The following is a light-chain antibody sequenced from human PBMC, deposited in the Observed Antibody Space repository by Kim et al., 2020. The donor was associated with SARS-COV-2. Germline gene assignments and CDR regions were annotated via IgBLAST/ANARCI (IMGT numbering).Light chain of an antibody. CDR1: QSISTW. CDR3: QQYTSYPLT. CDR2: WTS. J-gene: IGKJ4*01. Sequence: DIQMTQSPSTLSASVGDRVTITCRASQSISTWLAWYQQKPGKAPKLLIYWTSILESGVPSRFSGSGSETEFTLTISSLQPDDFATYYCQQYTSYPLTFGGGTKVDIK. V-gene: IGKV1-5*03.